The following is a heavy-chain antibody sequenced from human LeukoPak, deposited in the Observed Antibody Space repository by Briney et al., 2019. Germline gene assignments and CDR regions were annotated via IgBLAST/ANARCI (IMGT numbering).Heavy chain of an antibody. CDR1: GGSISSGGYY. CDR2: IYYSGST. J-gene: IGHJ2*01. V-gene: IGHV4-31*03. D-gene: IGHD5-12*01. CDR3: ARGGGGYSWYFDL. Sequence: SQTLSLTCTVSGGSISSGGYYWSWIRQHPGKGLEWIGYIYYSGSTYYTPSLKNRVTISVATSKNQFSLRLSSVTAVDTAVYYCARGGGGYSWYFDLWGRGTLVTVSP.